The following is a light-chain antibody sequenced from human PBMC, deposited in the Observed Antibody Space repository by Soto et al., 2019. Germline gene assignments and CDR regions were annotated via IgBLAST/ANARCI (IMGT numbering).Light chain of an antibody. CDR3: QQYDNPYT. J-gene: IGKJ2*01. Sequence: DIQMTQSPSSLSASLGDRFTITCQASQDISNYLNWYQQKPGKAPKLLIYDASNLETGVPSRFSGSGSGTDFTFTISSLQPEDIATYYCQQYDNPYTFGQGTKVDI. CDR1: QDISNY. V-gene: IGKV1-33*01. CDR2: DAS.